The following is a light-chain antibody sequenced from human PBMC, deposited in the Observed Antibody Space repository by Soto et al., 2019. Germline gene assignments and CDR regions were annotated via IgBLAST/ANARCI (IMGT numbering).Light chain of an antibody. CDR2: AAS. J-gene: IGKJ5*01. CDR3: QQYYSYPPIT. Sequence: AIRMTQSPSSLSASTGDRVTITCRASQGISSYLACYQHKPGKAPKLLIYAASTLQSGVPSRFSGSGSGTDFTLTISCLQSEDFATYYCQQYYSYPPITLGQGTRLEIK. CDR1: QGISSY. V-gene: IGKV1-8*01.